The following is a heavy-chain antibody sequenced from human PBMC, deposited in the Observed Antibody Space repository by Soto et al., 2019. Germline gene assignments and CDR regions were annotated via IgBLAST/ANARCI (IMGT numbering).Heavy chain of an antibody. D-gene: IGHD2-8*01. V-gene: IGHV3-33*01. J-gene: IGHJ4*02. CDR1: GFTFSSYG. CDR3: ARESMVYALSY. Sequence: GGSLRLSCAASGFTFSSYGMHWVRQAPGKGLEWVAVIWYDGSNKYYADSVKGRFTISRDNSKNTLYLQMNSLRAEDTAVYYCARESMVYALSYWGQGTLVTVS. CDR2: IWYDGSNK.